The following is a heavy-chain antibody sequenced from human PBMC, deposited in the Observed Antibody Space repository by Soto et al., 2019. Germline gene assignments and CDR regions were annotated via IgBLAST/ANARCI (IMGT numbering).Heavy chain of an antibody. V-gene: IGHV3-23*01. CDR2: ISGSGGST. CDR3: AKATRVDFWSGSPFDP. D-gene: IGHD3-3*01. J-gene: IGHJ5*02. CDR1: GFTFSSYA. Sequence: PGGSLRLSCAASGFTFSSYAMSWVRQAPGKGLEWVSAISGSGGSTYYADSVKGRFTISRDNSKNTLYLQMNSLRAEDTAVYYCAKATRVDFWSGSPFDPWGQGTLVTVSS.